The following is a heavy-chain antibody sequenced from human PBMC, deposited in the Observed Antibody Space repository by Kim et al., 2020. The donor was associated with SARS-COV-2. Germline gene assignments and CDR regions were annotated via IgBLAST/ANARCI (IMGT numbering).Heavy chain of an antibody. J-gene: IGHJ4*02. V-gene: IGHV3-21*01. Sequence: GGSLRLSCAASGFTFSSYSMNWVRQAPGKGLEWVSSISSSSYIYYADSVKGRFTISRDNAKNSLYLQMTSLRAEDTAVYYCARVRYSGYEESDYLGQGTLVTVSS. CDR3: ARVRYSGYEESDY. CDR2: ISSSSYI. CDR1: GFTFSSYS. D-gene: IGHD5-12*01.